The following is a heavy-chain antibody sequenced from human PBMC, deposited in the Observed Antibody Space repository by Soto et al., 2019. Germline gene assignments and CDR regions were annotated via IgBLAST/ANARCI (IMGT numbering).Heavy chain of an antibody. CDR2: IYYSGRT. CDR3: ARDRGPHSYADY. J-gene: IGHJ4*02. CDR1: GGSISSGGYH. V-gene: IGHV4-31*03. D-gene: IGHD5-18*01. Sequence: SETLSLTCTVSGGSISSGGYHWSWIRQHPGKGLEWIGYIYYSGRTNYTPSLKSRLTISVDTSKNQFSLKLSSVTAADTAVYYCARDRGPHSYADYWGQGTLVTVSS.